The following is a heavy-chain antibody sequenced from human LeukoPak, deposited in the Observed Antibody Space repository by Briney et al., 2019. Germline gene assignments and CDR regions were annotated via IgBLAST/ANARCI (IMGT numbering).Heavy chain of an antibody. CDR2: INPSGGRT. V-gene: IGHV1-46*01. CDR3: ARGGGFTYKSHPDHYYYYYYMDV. Sequence: ASVKVSCKASGYTFTSYYMHWVRQAPGQGLEWMGIINPSGGRTSYAQKFQGRVTMTRDTSTSTVYMELSSLRSEDTAVYYCARGGGFTYKSHPDHYYYYYYMDVWGKGTTVTVSS. D-gene: IGHD3-16*01. J-gene: IGHJ6*03. CDR1: GYTFTSYY.